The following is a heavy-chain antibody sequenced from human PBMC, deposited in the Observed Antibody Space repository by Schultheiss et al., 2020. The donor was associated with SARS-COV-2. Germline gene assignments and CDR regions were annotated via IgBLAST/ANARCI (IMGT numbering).Heavy chain of an antibody. CDR2: IVWNSGSI. J-gene: IGHJ6*02. CDR3: AKDNYYYGMDV. V-gene: IGHV3-9*01. CDR1: GSSFGDYA. Sequence: SLKISCAASGSSFGDYAMHWVRKAPGKGLEWVSGIVWNSGSIGYADSVKGRFTISRDNAKRSLYLQMNSLRAEDTAVYYCAKDNYYYGMDVWGQGTTVTVSS.